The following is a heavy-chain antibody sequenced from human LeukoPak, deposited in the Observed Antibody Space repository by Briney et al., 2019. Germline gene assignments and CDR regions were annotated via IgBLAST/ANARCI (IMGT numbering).Heavy chain of an antibody. CDR2: INPSGGST. CDR3: AKGPPEYCSGGSCHSGHNWIDP. V-gene: IGHV1-46*01. J-gene: IGHJ5*02. CDR1: GYTFTSYY. Sequence: GASVKVSCKASGYTFTSYYMHWVRQAPGQGLEWMGIINPSGGSTSYAQKFQGRVTMTRDMSTSTVYMELSSLRSEDTAVYYCAKGPPEYCSGGSCHSGHNWIDPWGQGTLVTVSS. D-gene: IGHD2-15*01.